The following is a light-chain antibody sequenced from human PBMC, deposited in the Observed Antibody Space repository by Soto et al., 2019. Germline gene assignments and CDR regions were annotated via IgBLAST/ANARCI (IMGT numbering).Light chain of an antibody. CDR3: CSYTGTSSWV. V-gene: IGLV2-23*01. CDR1: SSDVGTYNL. Sequence: QSALTQPASVSGSPGQSITFSCTGTSSDVGTYNLVSWYQQRPGKAPKLMIFESTKRPSGVSKRFSGSKSGNTASLTISGLQAEDEADYYCCSYTGTSSWVFGGGTKLTVL. J-gene: IGLJ3*02. CDR2: EST.